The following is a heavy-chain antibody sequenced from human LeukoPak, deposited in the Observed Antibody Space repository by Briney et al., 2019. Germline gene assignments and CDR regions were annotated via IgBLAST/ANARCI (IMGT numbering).Heavy chain of an antibody. D-gene: IGHD6-13*01. CDR2: ISGSAGSV. V-gene: IGHV3-23*01. CDR1: GYTFSSHA. CDR3: ARVQDGSSWYEYFQH. Sequence: GGSLRLSCVGSGYTFSSHAMIWVRQTPGMGLQWVSAISGSAGSVYFADSVRGRFAISRDNAKNSLFLQMNSLRAEDTAVYYCARVQDGSSWYEYFQHWGQGTLVTVSS. J-gene: IGHJ1*01.